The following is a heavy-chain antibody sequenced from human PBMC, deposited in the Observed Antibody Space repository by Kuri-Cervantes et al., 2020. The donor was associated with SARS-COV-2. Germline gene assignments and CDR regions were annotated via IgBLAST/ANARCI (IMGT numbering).Heavy chain of an antibody. D-gene: IGHD3-9*01. Sequence: ASVKVSCKASGYTFTGYYMHWVRQAPGQGLEWMGWINPNSGGTNYAQKLQGRVTMTRDTSISTAYMELSRLRSDDTAVYYCARGGTYYDILSGQKNWFDPWGQGTLVTVSS. CDR3: ARGGTYYDILSGQKNWFDP. CDR1: GYTFTGYY. CDR2: INPNSGGT. J-gene: IGHJ5*02. V-gene: IGHV1-2*02.